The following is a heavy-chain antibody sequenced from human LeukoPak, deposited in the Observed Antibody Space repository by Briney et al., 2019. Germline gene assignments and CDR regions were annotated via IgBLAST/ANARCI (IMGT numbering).Heavy chain of an antibody. CDR3: ARSYDFWSGYHLDYYYGMDV. Sequence: GGSLRLSCAASGFTFSSYAMSWVRQAPGKGLEWVSVIYSGGSTYYADSVKGRFTISRDNSKNTLYLQMNSLRAEDTAVYYCARSYDFWSGYHLDYYYGMDVWGQGTTVTVSS. J-gene: IGHJ6*02. CDR1: GFTFSSYA. D-gene: IGHD3-3*01. V-gene: IGHV3-66*01. CDR2: IYSGGST.